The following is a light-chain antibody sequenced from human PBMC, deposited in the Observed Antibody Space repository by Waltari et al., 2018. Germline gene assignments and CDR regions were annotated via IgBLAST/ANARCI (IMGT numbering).Light chain of an antibody. CDR1: QGISNY. J-gene: IGKJ1*01. V-gene: IGKV1-16*01. CDR2: YAS. CDR3: QQHHTYPWT. Sequence: DIQMTQSPSSLSASVGDTVTITCRASQGISNYVAWYQQKPLKAPKPLIFYASRLENGVPSRVTGSGSGTDLTLTITSLQPEDFATYYCQQHHTYPWTFGQGTKV.